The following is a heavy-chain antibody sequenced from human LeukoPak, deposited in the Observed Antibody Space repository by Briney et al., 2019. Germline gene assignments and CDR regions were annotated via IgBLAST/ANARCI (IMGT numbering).Heavy chain of an antibody. J-gene: IGHJ4*02. CDR3: ARIRGSGSYYSFGY. V-gene: IGHV1-8*01. CDR2: MNPNSGNT. Sequence: ASVKVSCKASGYTFTSYDINWVRQATGQGLEWMGWMNPNSGNTGYAQKFQGGVTMTRNTSISTAYMELSSLRSEDTAVYYCARIRGSGSYYSFGYWGQGTLVTVSS. D-gene: IGHD3-10*01. CDR1: GYTFTSYD.